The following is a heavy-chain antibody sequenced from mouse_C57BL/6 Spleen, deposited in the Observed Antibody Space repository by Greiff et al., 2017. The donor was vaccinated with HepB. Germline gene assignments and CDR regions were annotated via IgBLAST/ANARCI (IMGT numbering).Heavy chain of an antibody. Sequence: EVKLQESGPELVKPGASVKMSCKASGYTFTDYNMHWVKQSHGKSLEWIGYINPNNGGTSYNQKFKGKATLTVNKSSSTAYMELRSLTSEDSAGYYCARPNYGSSYWYFDVWGTGTTVTVSS. D-gene: IGHD1-1*01. J-gene: IGHJ1*03. CDR1: GYTFTDYN. CDR2: INPNNGGT. V-gene: IGHV1-22*01. CDR3: ARPNYGSSYWYFDV.